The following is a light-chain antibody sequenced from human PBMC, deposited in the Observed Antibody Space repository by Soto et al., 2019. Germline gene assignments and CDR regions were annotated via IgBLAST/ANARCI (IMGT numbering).Light chain of an antibody. CDR2: KAS. Sequence: DIQMTQSPSTLSASVGDRVTITCRASQSISSWLAWYQQKPGKAPKVLLYKASSLDSGVPSRFSGSGSGTEFTLTISSLQPDDFATYYCQKYHSLNTFGQGTKLEI. CDR3: QKYHSLNT. J-gene: IGKJ2*01. V-gene: IGKV1-5*03. CDR1: QSISSW.